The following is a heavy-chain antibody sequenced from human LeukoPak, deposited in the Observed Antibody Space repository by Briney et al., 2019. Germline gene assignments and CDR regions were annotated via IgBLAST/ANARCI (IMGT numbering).Heavy chain of an antibody. CDR3: ARVTGSGSYGAFDI. CDR2: TWYDGSNK. J-gene: IGHJ3*02. Sequence: GGPLSLFCAASIFIFNRYDMHWVRQAPHKGLECVTVTWYDGSNKYYADSVKGRFTISRDNSKNTLYLQMNSLRAEDTAVYYCARVTGSGSYGAFDIWGQGTMVTVSS. D-gene: IGHD3-10*01. CDR1: IFIFNRYD. V-gene: IGHV3-33*01.